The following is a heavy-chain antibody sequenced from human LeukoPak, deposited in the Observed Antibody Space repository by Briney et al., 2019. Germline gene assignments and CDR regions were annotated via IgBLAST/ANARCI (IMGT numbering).Heavy chain of an antibody. J-gene: IGHJ4*02. CDR2: IYYSGST. CDR3: AREGYYYGSGSPFDY. D-gene: IGHD3-10*01. Sequence: SETLSLACTVSGGSISSSSYYWGWIRQPPGKGLEWIGSIYYSGSTYYNPSLKSRVTISVDTSKNQFSLKLSSVTAADTAVYYCAREGYYYGSGSPFDYWGQGTLVTVSS. V-gene: IGHV4-39*02. CDR1: GGSISSSSYY.